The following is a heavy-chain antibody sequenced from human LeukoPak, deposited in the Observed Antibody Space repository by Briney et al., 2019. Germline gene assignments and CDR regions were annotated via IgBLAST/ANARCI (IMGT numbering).Heavy chain of an antibody. D-gene: IGHD3-10*01. CDR3: ASQYYYGSGSYPF. V-gene: IGHV4-59*12. J-gene: IGHJ4*02. Sequence: SETLSLTCAVYGGSFSGYYWSWIRQPPGKGLEWIGYIYYSGSTNYNPSLKSRVTISVKTSKNQFSLKLSSVTAADTAAYYCASQYYYGSGSYPFWGQGTLVTVSS. CDR1: GGSFSGYY. CDR2: IYYSGST.